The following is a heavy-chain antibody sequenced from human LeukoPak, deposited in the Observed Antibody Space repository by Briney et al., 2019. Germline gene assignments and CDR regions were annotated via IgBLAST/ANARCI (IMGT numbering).Heavy chain of an antibody. D-gene: IGHD5-18*01. Sequence: GGSLRLSCAASGFTFSSYSMNWVRQAPGKGLEWVSSITSSSSYIYYADSVKGRFTISRDNAKNSLYLQMNSLRAEDTAVYYCARGPVSRHVDTAMVVYGYWGQGTLVTVSS. J-gene: IGHJ4*02. CDR1: GFTFSSYS. CDR2: ITSSSSYI. CDR3: ARGPVSRHVDTAMVVYGY. V-gene: IGHV3-21*01.